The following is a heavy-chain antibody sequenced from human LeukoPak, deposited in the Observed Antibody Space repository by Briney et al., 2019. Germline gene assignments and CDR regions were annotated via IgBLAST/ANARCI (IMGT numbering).Heavy chain of an antibody. D-gene: IGHD3-22*01. V-gene: IGHV4-34*01. CDR1: GGSFSGYY. CDR2: INHSGST. CDR3: ARARRITMIVVVLNWFDP. Sequence: SETLSLTCAVYGGSFSGYYWSWIRQPPGKGLEWIGEINHSGSTNYNPSLKSRVTISVDTSKNQFSLKLSSVTAADTAVYYCARARRITMIVVVLNWFDPWGQGTLVTVSS. J-gene: IGHJ5*02.